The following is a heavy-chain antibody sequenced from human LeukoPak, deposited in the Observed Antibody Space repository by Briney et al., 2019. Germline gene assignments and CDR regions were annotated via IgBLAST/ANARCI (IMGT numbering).Heavy chain of an antibody. CDR3: ARPAVAGFYYYYGMDV. V-gene: IGHV1-18*01. D-gene: IGHD6-19*01. J-gene: IGHJ6*02. CDR1: NYTFTSYG. CDR2: INAYNGDT. Sequence: ASVKVSCKASNYTFTSYGISWVRQAPGQGLEWMAWINAYNGDTNYAQKFQGRVTMTRDTSTSTVYMELSSLRSEDTAVYYCARPAVAGFYYYYGMDVWGQGTTVTVSS.